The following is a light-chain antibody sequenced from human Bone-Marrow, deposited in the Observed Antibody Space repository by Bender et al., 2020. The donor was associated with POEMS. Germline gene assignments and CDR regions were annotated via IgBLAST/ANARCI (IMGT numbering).Light chain of an antibody. CDR3: FSADSSGNERV. CDR1: ALPKKY. V-gene: IGLV3-10*01. CDR2: DDS. Sequence: SYELSQPPSVSVSPGQTARITCSGGALPKKYAYWFQQKSGQAPVLVIYDDSNRPSGLPERFSGSTSGTRATLTISGAQGEDEADYYCFSADSSGNERVFGGGTKVTVL. J-gene: IGLJ3*02.